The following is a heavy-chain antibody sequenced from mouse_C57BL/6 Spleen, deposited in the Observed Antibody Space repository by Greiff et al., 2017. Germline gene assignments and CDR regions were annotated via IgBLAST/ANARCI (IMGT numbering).Heavy chain of an antibody. J-gene: IGHJ3*01. CDR3: SIYYGSSWFAY. CDR1: GYAFSSYW. V-gene: IGHV1-80*01. Sequence: VQLQESGAELVKPGASVKISCKASGYAFSSYWMNWVKQRPGKGLEWIGQIYPGDGDTNYNGKFKGKATLTADKSSSTAYMQLSSLTSEDSAIYFCSIYYGSSWFAYWGQGTLVTVSA. CDR2: IYPGDGDT. D-gene: IGHD2-2*01.